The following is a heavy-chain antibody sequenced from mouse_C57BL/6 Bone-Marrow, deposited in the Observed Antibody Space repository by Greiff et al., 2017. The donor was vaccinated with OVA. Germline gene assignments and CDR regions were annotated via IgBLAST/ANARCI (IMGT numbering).Heavy chain of an antibody. V-gene: IGHV10-1*01. Sequence: EVQRVESGGGLVQPKGSLKLSCAASGFSFNTYAMNWVRQAPGKGLEWVARIRSKSNNYATYYADSVKDRFTISRDDSESMLYLQMNNLKTEDTAMYYCVRHEDYGSSFWYFDVWGTGTTVTVSS. CDR3: VRHEDYGSSFWYFDV. CDR1: GFSFNTYA. CDR2: IRSKSNNYAT. J-gene: IGHJ1*03. D-gene: IGHD1-1*01.